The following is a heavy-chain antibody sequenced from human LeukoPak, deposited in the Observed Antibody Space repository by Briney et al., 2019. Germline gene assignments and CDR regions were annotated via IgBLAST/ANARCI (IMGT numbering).Heavy chain of an antibody. CDR2: ISWNSGSI. D-gene: IGHD1-26*01. CDR1: GFTFDDYA. J-gene: IGHJ4*02. Sequence: GGSLRLSCAASGFTFDDYAMHWVRQAPGKGLEWVSGISWNSGSIGYADSVKGRFPISRDNAKNSLYLQMNSLRAEDMALYYYAKGQWELPDSEFDYWGQGTLVTVSS. CDR3: AKGQWELPDSEFDY. V-gene: IGHV3-9*03.